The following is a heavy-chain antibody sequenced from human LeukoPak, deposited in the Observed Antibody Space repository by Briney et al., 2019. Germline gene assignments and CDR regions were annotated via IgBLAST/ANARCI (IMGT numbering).Heavy chain of an antibody. Sequence: PSQTLSLTCTVSGGSISSGSYYWSWIRQPAGKGLEWIGRIYTSGSTNYNPSLKSRVTISVDTSKNQFSLKLSSVTAADTAVYYCARGITKSWFDPWGQGTLVTVSS. CDR3: ARGITKSWFDP. J-gene: IGHJ5*02. D-gene: IGHD3-10*01. V-gene: IGHV4-61*02. CDR2: IYTSGST. CDR1: GGSISSGSYY.